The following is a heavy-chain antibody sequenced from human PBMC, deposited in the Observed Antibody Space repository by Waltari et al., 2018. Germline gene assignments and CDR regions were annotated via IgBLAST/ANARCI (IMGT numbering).Heavy chain of an antibody. J-gene: IGHJ4*02. CDR2: TNGDGSST. D-gene: IGHD6-19*01. Sequence: EVQLEESGGGLVQPGGSLRLSCAASGFTFSSHWMHGVRQAPGKGLVWVSRTNGDGSSTSYADSVKGRFTISRDNAKNTLYLQMNSLRAEDTAVYYCAKRLRQWLVPDSFDCWGQGTLVTVSS. V-gene: IGHV3-74*01. CDR1: GFTFSSHW. CDR3: AKRLRQWLVPDSFDC.